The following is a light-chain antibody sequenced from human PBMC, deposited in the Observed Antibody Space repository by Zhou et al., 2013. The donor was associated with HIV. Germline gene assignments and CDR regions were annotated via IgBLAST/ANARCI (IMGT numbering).Light chain of an antibody. Sequence: EIVLTQSPATLSLSPGERATLSCRASQSVSNYLAWYQQKPGRAPRLLIYGASNRAIGIPDRFSGSGSETDFTLTIRRLEPEDFAVYYCQQYGSSPWTFGQGTKVEIK. CDR3: QQYGSSPWT. V-gene: IGKV3-20*01. J-gene: IGKJ1*01. CDR1: QSVSNY. CDR2: GAS.